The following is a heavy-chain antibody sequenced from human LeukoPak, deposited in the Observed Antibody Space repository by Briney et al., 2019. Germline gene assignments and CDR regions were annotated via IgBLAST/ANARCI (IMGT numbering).Heavy chain of an antibody. CDR3: ARVGATDYFDY. CDR2: IYHSGST. Sequence: SETLSLTCTVSGYSISSGYYWGWIRQPPGKGLEWIGSIYHSGSTYYNPSLKSRVTISVDTSKNQFSLKLSSVTAADTAVYYCARVGATDYFDYWGQGTLVTVSS. V-gene: IGHV4-38-2*02. J-gene: IGHJ4*02. D-gene: IGHD1-26*01. CDR1: GYSISSGYY.